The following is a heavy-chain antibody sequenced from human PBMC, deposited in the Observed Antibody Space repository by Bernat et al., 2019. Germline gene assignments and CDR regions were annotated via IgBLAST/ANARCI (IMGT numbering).Heavy chain of an antibody. V-gene: IGHV4-59*08. D-gene: IGHD3-3*01. CDR3: AGSPRITIFGLWFDP. J-gene: IGHJ5*02. Sequence: QVQLQESGPGLVKPSETLSLTCTVSGGSISSYYWSWIRQPPGKGLEWIGYIYYSGSTNYNPSLKSRVTISVDTSKNQFSLKLSSVTAADTAVYYCAGSPRITIFGLWFDPWGQGTLVTVSS. CDR1: GGSISSYY. CDR2: IYYSGST.